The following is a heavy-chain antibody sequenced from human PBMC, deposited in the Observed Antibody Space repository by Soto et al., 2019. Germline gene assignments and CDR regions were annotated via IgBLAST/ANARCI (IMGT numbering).Heavy chain of an antibody. CDR2: ISYSGST. Sequence: PSETLSLTCTVSGGSISSGNYYWSWIRQPPGKGLEWIGFISYSGSTYYSTSLKSRVTISVDTSKSQFSLNLSFVTAADTAVYYCATSTDYYYGSGSLGGMDVWGQGTTVTVSS. CDR3: ATSTDYYYGSGSLGGMDV. V-gene: IGHV4-30-4*01. D-gene: IGHD3-10*01. CDR1: GGSISSGNYY. J-gene: IGHJ6*02.